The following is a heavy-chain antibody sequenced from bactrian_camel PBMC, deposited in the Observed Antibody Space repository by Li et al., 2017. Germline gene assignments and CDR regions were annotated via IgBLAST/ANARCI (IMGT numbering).Heavy chain of an antibody. CDR3: AVGLSYYSDFTINY. V-gene: IGHV3S67*01. CDR1: GYTYSTYC. Sequence: VQLVESGGGSVQAGGSLRLSCAASGYTYSTYCIGWFRQLPGKEREAVARICDRGGTLYADCVKGRFTISRDNTKNMLYLQMNSLQSEDTALYYCAVGLSYYSDFTINYWGQGTQVTVS. J-gene: IGHJ4*01. D-gene: IGHD4*01. CDR2: ICDRGGT.